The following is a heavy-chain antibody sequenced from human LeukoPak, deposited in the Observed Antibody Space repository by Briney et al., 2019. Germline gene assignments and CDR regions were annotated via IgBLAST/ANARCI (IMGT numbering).Heavy chain of an antibody. D-gene: IGHD3-22*01. CDR1: GGSISSSAYY. Sequence: SETLSLTCTVSGGSISSSAYYWGWIRQPPGKGLEWIGSIYHSGSTYYNPSLKSRVTISVDTSKNQFSLKLSSVTAADTAVYYCAREPKHYYDSSGYRMDVWGQGTTVTVSS. V-gene: IGHV4-39*07. CDR3: AREPKHYYDSSGYRMDV. CDR2: IYHSGST. J-gene: IGHJ6*02.